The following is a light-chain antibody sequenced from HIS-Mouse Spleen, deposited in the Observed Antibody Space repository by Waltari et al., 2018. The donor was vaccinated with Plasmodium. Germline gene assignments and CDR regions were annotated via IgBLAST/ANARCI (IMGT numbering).Light chain of an antibody. CDR1: NLGAKY. V-gene: IGLV3-1*01. CDR2: KDS. CDR3: QAWDSSTAV. J-gene: IGLJ3*02. Sequence: SYELTQPPPVSVSPEQTATITFSGANLGAKYACWYQQKPGQYHVLVIYKDSKRPSGIPERFSGSNSGNTATLTISGTQAMDEADYYCQAWDSSTAVFGGGTKLTVL.